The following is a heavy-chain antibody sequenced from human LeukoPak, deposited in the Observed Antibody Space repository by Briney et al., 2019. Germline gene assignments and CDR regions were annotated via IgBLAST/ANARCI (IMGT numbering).Heavy chain of an antibody. Sequence: PSETLSLTCAVYGGSFSGYYWSWVRQPPGRGLEWIGDINHRRSTNYNPSLMSRGTISVGTSTDQFSLRLSSVTVAGTARFYCAGFSSGYYLDYWGQGTLVTVSS. V-gene: IGHV4-34*01. J-gene: IGHJ4*02. CDR2: INHRRST. D-gene: IGHD3-22*01. CDR3: AGFSSGYYLDY. CDR1: GGSFSGYY.